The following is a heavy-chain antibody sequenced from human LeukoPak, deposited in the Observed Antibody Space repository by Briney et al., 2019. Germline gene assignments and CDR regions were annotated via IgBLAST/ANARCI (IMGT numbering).Heavy chain of an antibody. CDR1: GFTFSSFW. CDR2: INSDGSST. V-gene: IGHV3-74*01. CDR3: ARESSSSLFFGMDV. Sequence: GGSLRLSCAASGFTFSSFWMYWVRQAPGKGLVWVSRINSDGSSTSYAASVKGRFTISRDNAKNTLYLQMNSLRAEDTAVYYCARESSSSLFFGMDVWGQGTTVTVSS. D-gene: IGHD6-13*01. J-gene: IGHJ6*02.